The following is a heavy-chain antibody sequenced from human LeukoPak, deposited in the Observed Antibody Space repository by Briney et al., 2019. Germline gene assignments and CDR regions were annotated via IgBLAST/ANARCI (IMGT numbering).Heavy chain of an antibody. J-gene: IGHJ4*02. V-gene: IGHV3-23*01. CDR1: GFTFSAYA. D-gene: IGHD2-2*01. CDR2: IIGRGTST. CDR3: ARDLPFDGSTLLDY. Sequence: GGSLRLSCAASGFTFSAYAMNWVRQAPGKGLEWVSSIIGRGTSTFYSDSVKGRFTISRDNAKNSLYLQMSSLRVEDTAVYYRARDLPFDGSTLLDYWGQGALVTVSS.